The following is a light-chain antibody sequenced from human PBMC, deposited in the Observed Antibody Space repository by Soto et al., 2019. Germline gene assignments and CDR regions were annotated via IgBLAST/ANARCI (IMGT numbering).Light chain of an antibody. V-gene: IGKV1-5*01. J-gene: IGKJ1*01. Sequence: DIQMTQSPSTLSASVGDRVTITCRASQATSGWLAWYQQKPGKAPKRLIYGASRLQSRVPSSISGSGSGTEFTLTISSLQPEDFATYYCLQHNNHPWTFGQGTKVDIK. CDR2: GAS. CDR3: LQHNNHPWT. CDR1: QATSGW.